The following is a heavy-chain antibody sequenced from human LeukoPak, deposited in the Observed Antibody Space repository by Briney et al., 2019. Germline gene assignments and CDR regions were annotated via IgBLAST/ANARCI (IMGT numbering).Heavy chain of an antibody. D-gene: IGHD3-10*01. J-gene: IGHJ4*02. CDR3: TRGLPGGLDS. CDR1: GFTSTSHD. CDR2: ISGTGGST. V-gene: IGHV3-64*01. Sequence: GGSLRLSCGASGFTSTSHDMHWVRQAPGKGLEYVSGISGTGGSTYYANSVKGRFIISRDNSKNTLYLQMGSLRAEDMAVYYCTRGLPGGLDSWGQGTLVTASS.